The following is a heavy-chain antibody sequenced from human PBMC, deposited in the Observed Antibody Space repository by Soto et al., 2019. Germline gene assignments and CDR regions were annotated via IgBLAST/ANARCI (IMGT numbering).Heavy chain of an antibody. Sequence: GGSLRLSCAASGFTFSSYEMNWVRQPPGKGLEWVSYISSSGSTIYYADSVKGRFTISRDNAKNSLYLQMNSLRAEDTAVYYCARDGRSSSGAGYWGQGTLVTVSS. V-gene: IGHV3-48*03. CDR2: ISSSGSTI. CDR1: GFTFSSYE. J-gene: IGHJ4*02. D-gene: IGHD6-6*01. CDR3: ARDGRSSSGAGY.